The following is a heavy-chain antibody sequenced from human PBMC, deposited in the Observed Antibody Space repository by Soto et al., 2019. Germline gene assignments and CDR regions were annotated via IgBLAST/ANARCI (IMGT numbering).Heavy chain of an antibody. J-gene: IGHJ4*02. V-gene: IGHV1-18*01. CDR3: ASSPLKALMVYAIPPYFDY. CDR2: ISAYNGNT. Sequence: ASVKVSCKASGYTFTSYGISWVRQAPGQGLEWMGWISAYNGNTHYAQKLQGRVTMTTDTSTSTAYMELRSLRSDDTAVYYCASSPLKALMVYAIPPYFDYWGQGTLVTVSS. CDR1: GYTFTSYG. D-gene: IGHD2-8*01.